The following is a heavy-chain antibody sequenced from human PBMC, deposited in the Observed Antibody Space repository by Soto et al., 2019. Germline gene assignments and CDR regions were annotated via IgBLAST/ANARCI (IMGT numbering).Heavy chain of an antibody. J-gene: IGHJ4*02. Sequence: SVKVPCKASGYTFTGNAIHWMRQAPGQRLEWMGWINGGDANTKYSQNFQGRVTLRRDTSATTVYMELGSLRSEETALYYCARGFDGSADYWGQGTLVTVSS. V-gene: IGHV1-3*01. CDR3: ARGFDGSADY. CDR1: GYTFTGNA. D-gene: IGHD3-10*01. CDR2: INGGDANT.